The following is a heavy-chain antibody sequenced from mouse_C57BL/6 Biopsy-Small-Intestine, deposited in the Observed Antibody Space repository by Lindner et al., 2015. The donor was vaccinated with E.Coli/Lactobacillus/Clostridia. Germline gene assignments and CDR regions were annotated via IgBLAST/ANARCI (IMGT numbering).Heavy chain of an antibody. CDR3: ARYPFITTVDWYFDV. CDR1: GYAFSSSW. Sequence: VQLQESGPELVKPGASVKISCKASGYAFSSSWMNWVKQRPGKGLEWIGRIYPGDGDTNYNGKFKGKATLTADKSSSTAYMQLSSLTSEDSAVYFCARYPFITTVDWYFDVWGTGTTVTVSS. CDR2: IYPGDGDT. J-gene: IGHJ1*03. V-gene: IGHV1-82*01. D-gene: IGHD1-1*01.